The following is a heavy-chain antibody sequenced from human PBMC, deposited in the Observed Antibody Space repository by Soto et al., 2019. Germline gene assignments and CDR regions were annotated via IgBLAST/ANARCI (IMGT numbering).Heavy chain of an antibody. CDR3: ARAGFAIAASDS. Sequence: GGSLTLSCAASGFTFVNYVINWFRQEPGKWLVCIAFISYNGTNKQYAHSGKSRFTISTDISGNTLYLQMNSLRDEHTAVYYCARAGFAIAASDSWGQGTLVTVSS. D-gene: IGHD2-15*01. CDR1: GFTFVNYV. CDR2: ISYNGTNK. J-gene: IGHJ4*02. V-gene: IGHV3-30-3*01.